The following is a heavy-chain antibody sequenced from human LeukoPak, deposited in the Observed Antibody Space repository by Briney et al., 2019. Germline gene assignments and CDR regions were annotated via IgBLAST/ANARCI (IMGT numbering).Heavy chain of an antibody. D-gene: IGHD6-6*01. CDR2: ISSNGGST. CDR3: VKESSYALPDY. V-gene: IGHV3-64D*06. J-gene: IGHJ4*02. Sequence: GGSLRLSCSASGFTFSSYAMHWVRQAPGKGLEYVSAISSNGGSTYYAGSVKGRFTISRDNSKNTLYLQMSSLRAEDTAVYYCVKESSYALPDYWGQGTLVTVSS. CDR1: GFTFSSYA.